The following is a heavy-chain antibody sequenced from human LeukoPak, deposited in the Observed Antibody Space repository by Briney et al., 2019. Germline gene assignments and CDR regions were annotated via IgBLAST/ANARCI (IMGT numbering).Heavy chain of an antibody. CDR3: ASIVLLYFGELSLAAGHVDRDV. J-gene: IGHJ6*03. V-gene: IGHV3-48*03. CDR1: GFPFSCYQ. CDR2: IRWRRNTI. D-gene: IGHD3-10*01. Sequence: GGSLLHSCAVSGFPFSCYQMNWVRQAPGKGVELVSYIRWRRNTIYYADSLERRFTISRDNDTSSLYLQMDTLRAEDTAIYYCASIVLLYFGELSLAAGHVDRDVWGKGTTVTVSS.